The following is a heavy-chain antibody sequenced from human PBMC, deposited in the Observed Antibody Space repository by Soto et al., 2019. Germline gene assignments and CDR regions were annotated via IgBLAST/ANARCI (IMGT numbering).Heavy chain of an antibody. V-gene: IGHV4-59*08. J-gene: IGHJ4*02. CDR2: IYYSGST. CDR1: GGSISSYY. CDR3: ARRYGYYFDY. Sequence: PSETLSLTCTVSGGSISSYYWSWIRQPPGKGLEWIGYIYYSGSTNYNPSLNSRVTISVDTSKNQLSLKLSSVTAADTAVYYCARRYGYYFDYWGQGTLVTVSS. D-gene: IGHD4-17*01.